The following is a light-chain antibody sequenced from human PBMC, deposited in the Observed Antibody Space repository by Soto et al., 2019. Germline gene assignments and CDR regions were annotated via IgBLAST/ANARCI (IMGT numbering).Light chain of an antibody. CDR3: SSYTTSNTRQIV. CDR2: DVT. CDR1: NSNIEGYNY. V-gene: IGLV2-14*03. J-gene: IGLJ1*01. Sequence: QSDLTQPASVSGSPGQSNTISCTGTNSNIEGYNYDSWYQHHPGKSPKLIIYDVTNRPSGVSHPFSGSKSGYTASLTISGLQPEDEADYYCSSYTTSNTRQIVFGTGTKVTVL.